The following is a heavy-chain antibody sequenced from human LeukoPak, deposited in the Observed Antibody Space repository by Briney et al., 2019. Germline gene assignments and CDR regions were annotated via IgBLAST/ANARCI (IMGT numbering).Heavy chain of an antibody. V-gene: IGHV1-2*02. CDR3: ARVDYDILTGYYLSEDY. CDR1: GYTFTGYY. Sequence: ASVKVSCKASGYTFTGYYMHWVRQAPGQGLEWMGWINPDSGGTNYAQKFQGRVTMTRDTSISTAYMELSRLRSDDTAVYYCARVDYDILTGYYLSEDYWGQGTLVTVSS. D-gene: IGHD3-9*01. J-gene: IGHJ4*02. CDR2: INPDSGGT.